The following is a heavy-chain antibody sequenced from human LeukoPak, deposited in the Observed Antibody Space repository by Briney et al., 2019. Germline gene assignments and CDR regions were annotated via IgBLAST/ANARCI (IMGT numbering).Heavy chain of an antibody. CDR1: GDSVSSNSAA. D-gene: IGHD2-8*01. Sequence: SRTLSLTCAISGDSVSSNSAAWNWIRQSPSRGLEWLGRTYYRSKWYNDYAVSVKSRITINPDTSKNQFSLQLNSVTPEDTAVYYCARGGRYCTNGVCYGFYYYYGMDVWGQGTTVTVSS. CDR3: ARGGRYCTNGVCYGFYYYYGMDV. CDR2: TYYRSKWYN. V-gene: IGHV6-1*01. J-gene: IGHJ6*02.